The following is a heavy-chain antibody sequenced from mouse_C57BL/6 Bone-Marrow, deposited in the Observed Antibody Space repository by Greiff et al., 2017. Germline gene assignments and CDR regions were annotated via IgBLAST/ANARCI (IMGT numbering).Heavy chain of an antibody. CDR1: GFTFSSDA. D-gene: IGHD2-4*01. J-gene: IGHJ3*01. V-gene: IGHV5-4*01. CDR3: ARDGRLPAWFAY. Sequence: EVQLMESGGGLVKPGGSLKLSCAASGFTFSSDAMSWVRQTPEKRLEWVATISDGDSYTYYPATVKGRFTISRDNAKNNLYLQMSHLKSEDTAMYYCARDGRLPAWFAYWGQGTLVTVSA. CDR2: ISDGDSYT.